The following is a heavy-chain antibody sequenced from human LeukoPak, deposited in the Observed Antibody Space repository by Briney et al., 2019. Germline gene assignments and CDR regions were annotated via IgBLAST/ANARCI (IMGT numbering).Heavy chain of an antibody. V-gene: IGHV3-23*01. CDR1: GFTFSSYA. CDR2: ISGSGGST. D-gene: IGHD2-21*02. CDR3: AKDPLAYCGGDCYRGYYFGY. J-gene: IGHJ4*02. Sequence: PGGSLRLSCAASGFTFSSYAMSWVRQAPGKGLEWVSAISGSGGSTYYADSVKGRFTISRDNSKNTLYLQMNSLRAEDTAVYYCAKDPLAYCGGDCYRGYYFGYWGQGTLVTVSS.